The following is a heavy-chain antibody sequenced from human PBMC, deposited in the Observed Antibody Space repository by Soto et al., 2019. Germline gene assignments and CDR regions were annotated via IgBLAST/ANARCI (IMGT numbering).Heavy chain of an antibody. CDR2: IYYSGST. V-gene: IGHV4-39*01. J-gene: IGHJ4*02. Sequence: PSETLSLTCTVSGGYISSSSYYWGWIRQPPGKGLEWIGSIYYSGSTYYNPSLKSRVTISVDTSKNQFSLKLSSVTAADTAVYYCARLDNYDFWSGYFDYWGQGTLVTVSS. D-gene: IGHD3-3*01. CDR1: GGYISSSSYY. CDR3: ARLDNYDFWSGYFDY.